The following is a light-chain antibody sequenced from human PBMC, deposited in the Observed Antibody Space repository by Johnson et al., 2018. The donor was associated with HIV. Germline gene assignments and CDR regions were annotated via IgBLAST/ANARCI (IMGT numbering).Light chain of an antibody. CDR2: EDY. J-gene: IGLJ1*01. CDR1: SSNIENNY. CDR3: GTWDSSLSAGV. V-gene: IGLV1-51*02. Sequence: QLVLTQPPSVSAAPGQKVTISCSGSSSNIENNYVSWYQHLPGTAPKLLIYEDYKRPSGIPDRFSGSRSGTSANLGITGLQTGAEADYYCGTWDSSLSAGVVGTGTKVTVL.